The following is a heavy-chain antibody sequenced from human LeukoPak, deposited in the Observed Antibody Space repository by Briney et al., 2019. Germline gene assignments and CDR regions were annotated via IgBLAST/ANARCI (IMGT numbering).Heavy chain of an antibody. CDR1: GFTFSSYW. Sequence: GGSLRLSCAASGFTFSSYWMSWVRQAPGKGLEWVASIKQDGSEKYYVDSVKGRFTISRDNAKNSLYLQMNSLRAEDTAVYYCASVAPTVTHFDYWGQGTLVTVSS. D-gene: IGHD4-17*01. CDR2: IKQDGSEK. J-gene: IGHJ4*02. V-gene: IGHV3-7*01. CDR3: ASVAPTVTHFDY.